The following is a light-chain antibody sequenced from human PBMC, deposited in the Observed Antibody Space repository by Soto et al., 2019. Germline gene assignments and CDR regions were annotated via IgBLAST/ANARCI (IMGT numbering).Light chain of an antibody. V-gene: IGKV3-15*01. Sequence: EIVMTQSPATLSVSPGERATLSCRASQSISSNLAWYQQKRGQAPRLLIYGASTRATGIPARCTGSGSGTDFTLTISSLQAEDFAVYFCQQYNNWPRTFGQGTKLEI. CDR1: QSISSN. CDR2: GAS. CDR3: QQYNNWPRT. J-gene: IGKJ2*01.